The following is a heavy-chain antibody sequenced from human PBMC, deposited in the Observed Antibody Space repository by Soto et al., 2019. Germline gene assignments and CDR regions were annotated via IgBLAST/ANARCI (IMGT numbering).Heavy chain of an antibody. D-gene: IGHD1-1*01. V-gene: IGHV3-49*04. CDR2: IRSKAYGGTT. Sequence: GSLRLSCTASGFTFGDYAMSWVRQAPGKGLEWVGFIRSKAYGGTTEYAASVKGRFTISRDDSKSIAYLQMNSLKTEDTAVYYCTRRIDGTSNYYGIDVWGQGTTVTVYS. CDR3: TRRIDGTSNYYGIDV. CDR1: GFTFGDYA. J-gene: IGHJ6*02.